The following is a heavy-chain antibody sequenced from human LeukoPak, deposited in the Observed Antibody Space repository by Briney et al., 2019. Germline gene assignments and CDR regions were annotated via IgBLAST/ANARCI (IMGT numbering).Heavy chain of an antibody. Sequence: ASVKVSCKASGYTFTDYHIHWARQAPRQGLEWVGWVDPNTGDTNYAQKFQGRVTMTRDTSISTAYMELSRLRSDDTAVYYCAKIDISGLYYFDYWGQGTLVTVSS. V-gene: IGHV1-2*02. D-gene: IGHD6-19*01. CDR3: AKIDISGLYYFDY. CDR1: GYTFTDYH. J-gene: IGHJ4*02. CDR2: VDPNTGDT.